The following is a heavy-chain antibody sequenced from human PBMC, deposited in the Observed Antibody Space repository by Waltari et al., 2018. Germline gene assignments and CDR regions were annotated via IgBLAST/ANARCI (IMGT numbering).Heavy chain of an antibody. V-gene: IGHV4-59*01. CDR3: ARYSGSYLDPAFDI. D-gene: IGHD1-26*01. Sequence: QVQLQESGPGLVKPSETLSLTCTVSGGSISSYYWRWLRQPPGKGLEWIGYIYYSGSTNYNPSLKSRVTISVDTSKNQFSLKLSSVTAADTAVYYCARYSGSYLDPAFDIWGQGTMVTVSS. J-gene: IGHJ3*02. CDR1: GGSISSYY. CDR2: IYYSGST.